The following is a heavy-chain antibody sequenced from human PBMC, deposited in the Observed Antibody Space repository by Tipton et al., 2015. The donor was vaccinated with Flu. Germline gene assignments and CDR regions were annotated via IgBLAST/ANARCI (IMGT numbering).Heavy chain of an antibody. V-gene: IGHV4-38-2*02. D-gene: IGHD4-17*01. CDR1: GYSISSGYY. CDR2: IYHSGST. J-gene: IGHJ4*02. Sequence: LRLSCTVSGYSISSGYYWGWIRQPPGKGLEWIGSIYHSGSTYYNPSLKSRVTISVDTSKNQFSLKLSSVTAADTAVYYCARVGAHGYGDYHYDYWGQGTLVTVSS. CDR3: ARVGAHGYGDYHYDY.